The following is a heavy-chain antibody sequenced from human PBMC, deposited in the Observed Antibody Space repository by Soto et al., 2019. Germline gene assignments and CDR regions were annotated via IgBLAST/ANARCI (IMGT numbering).Heavy chain of an antibody. CDR1: GYSITTGFY. CDR3: ARTTVTYSFDY. D-gene: IGHD4-17*01. J-gene: IGHJ4*02. V-gene: IGHV4-38-2*01. Sequence: TLSLTCAVSGYSITTGFYWGWIRQPPGKGLEWIGYVYSDGSTYYNPSLKSRLTISVDTSRNQFSLKLTSVTAADTAVYFCARTTVTYSFDYWGQGTLVTVSS. CDR2: VYSDGST.